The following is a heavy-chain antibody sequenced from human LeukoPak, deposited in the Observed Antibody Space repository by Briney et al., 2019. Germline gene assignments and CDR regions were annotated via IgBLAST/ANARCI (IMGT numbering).Heavy chain of an antibody. V-gene: IGHV4-31*03. D-gene: IGHD3-16*01. CDR1: GGSISSGGYY. CDR3: ARAGGFFSPFGY. Sequence: SQTLSLTCTVSGGSISSGGYYWSWIRQHPGKGLEWIGYIYYSGSTYYNPSLKSRVTISVDASKNQFSLKLSSVTAADTAVYYCARAGGFFSPFGYWGQGTLVTVSS. CDR2: IYYSGST. J-gene: IGHJ4*02.